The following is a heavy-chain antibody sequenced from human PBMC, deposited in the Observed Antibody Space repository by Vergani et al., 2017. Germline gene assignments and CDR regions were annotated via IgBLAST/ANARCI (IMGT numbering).Heavy chain of an antibody. CDR2: ISSSSSYI. J-gene: IGHJ4*02. CDR3: ARVFFGTRDSSGYYDY. D-gene: IGHD3-22*01. CDR1: GFTFSSYS. Sequence: EVQLVESGGGLVKPGGSLRLSCAASGFTFSSYSMNWVRQAPGKGLEWVSSISSSSSYIYYADSVKGRFTNSRDNAKNSLYLQMNSLRAEDTAVYYCARVFFGTRDSSGYYDYWGQGTLVTVSS. V-gene: IGHV3-21*01.